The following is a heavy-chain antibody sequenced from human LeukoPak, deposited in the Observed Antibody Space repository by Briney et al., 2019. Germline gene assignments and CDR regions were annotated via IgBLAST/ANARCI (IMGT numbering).Heavy chain of an antibody. Sequence: GGSLRLSCAASGFTFSSYSMTWVRQAPGKGLDWVSYISGSGTTIYYGDSVKGRFTISRDNAKNSLYLQMNSLRDEDTAVYYCARDHYSRNDYWGQGTPVTVSS. D-gene: IGHD6-13*01. CDR2: ISGSGTTI. V-gene: IGHV3-48*02. CDR1: GFTFSSYS. CDR3: ARDHYSRNDY. J-gene: IGHJ4*02.